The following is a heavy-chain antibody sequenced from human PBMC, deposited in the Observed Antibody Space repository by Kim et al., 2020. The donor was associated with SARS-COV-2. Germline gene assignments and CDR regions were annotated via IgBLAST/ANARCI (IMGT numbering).Heavy chain of an antibody. CDR1: GFTFDDYA. Sequence: GGSLRLSCAASGFTFDDYAMHWVRQAPGKGLEWVSGISWNSGSIGYADSVKGRFTISRDNAKNSLYLQMNSLRAEDTALYYCAKDMGEPSGYDYVYYYYGMDVWGQGTTVTVSS. CDR3: AKDMGEPSGYDYVYYYYGMDV. J-gene: IGHJ6*02. D-gene: IGHD5-12*01. V-gene: IGHV3-9*01. CDR2: ISWNSGSI.